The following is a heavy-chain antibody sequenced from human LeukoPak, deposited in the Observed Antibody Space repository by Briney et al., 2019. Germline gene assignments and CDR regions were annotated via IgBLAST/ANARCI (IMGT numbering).Heavy chain of an antibody. V-gene: IGHV3-30-3*01. CDR3: ARDKPYFDY. Sequence: GRSLRLSCAASGFTFSSYAMHWVRQAPGKGLEWVAVISYDGSNKYYADSVKGRFTISRDNSKNTLYLQMNSLRAEDTAVYYCARDKPYFDYCGQGTLVTVSA. CDR1: GFTFSSYA. CDR2: ISYDGSNK. J-gene: IGHJ4*02.